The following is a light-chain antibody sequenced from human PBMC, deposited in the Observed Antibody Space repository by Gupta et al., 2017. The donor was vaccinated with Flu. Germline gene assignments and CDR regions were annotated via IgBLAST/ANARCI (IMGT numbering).Light chain of an antibody. J-gene: IGLJ3*02. CDR3: QSYDTSLSGWV. Sequence: QSVLTQPPSVSGAPAHRVTISCTGHRSNIGAGDDVHWYQQVPGRAPKVLIYGSSNRPSGVPDRFFGSKSGISASLAITGLQAEDEADYYCQSYDTSLSGWVFGGGTKVTDL. V-gene: IGLV1-40*01. CDR1: RSNIGAGDD. CDR2: GSS.